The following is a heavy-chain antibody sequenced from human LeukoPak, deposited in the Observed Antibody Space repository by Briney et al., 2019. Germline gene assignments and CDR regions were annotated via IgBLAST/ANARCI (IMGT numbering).Heavy chain of an antibody. D-gene: IGHD2-2*01. V-gene: IGHV3-30*18. CDR3: AKGPLRGTAAAIDY. CDR1: GFTFNNYG. J-gene: IGHJ4*02. CDR2: ISYDGRNK. Sequence: GKSLRLSCAASGFTFNNYGMHWVRQAPGKGLEWVAVISYDGRNKHYPDPVKGRFTISRDISTDTLWLQMDSLRTEDTAVYYCAKGPLRGTAAAIDYWGQGTLVTVSS.